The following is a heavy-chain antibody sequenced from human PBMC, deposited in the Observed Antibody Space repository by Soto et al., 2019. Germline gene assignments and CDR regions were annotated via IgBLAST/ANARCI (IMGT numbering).Heavy chain of an antibody. CDR3: ARRRSYSGGASAFSFDY. D-gene: IGHD2-21*01. CDR2: IDPSGGST. V-gene: IGHV1-46*01. Sequence: WVRQAPGQGLEWMGIIDPSGGSTSYSQKFQGRVTMTRDTSTSTVYMEMSSLRSDDTAMFYCARRRSYSGGASAFSFDYWGQGTLVTVSS. J-gene: IGHJ4*02.